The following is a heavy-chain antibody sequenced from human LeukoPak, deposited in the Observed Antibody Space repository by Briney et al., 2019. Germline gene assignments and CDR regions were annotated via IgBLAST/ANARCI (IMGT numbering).Heavy chain of an antibody. V-gene: IGHV3-30-3*01. CDR1: GFTFSSYA. D-gene: IGHD5-18*01. CDR2: ISYDGSNK. J-gene: IGHJ5*02. CDR3: ASKYTLGLSHNWFVP. Sequence: PGGSLRLSCAASGFTFSSYAMHWVRQAPGKGLEWVAVISYDGSNKYYADSVKGRFTISRDNSKNTLYLQMNSLRAEDTAVYYCASKYTLGLSHNWFVPWGQGTLVTVSS.